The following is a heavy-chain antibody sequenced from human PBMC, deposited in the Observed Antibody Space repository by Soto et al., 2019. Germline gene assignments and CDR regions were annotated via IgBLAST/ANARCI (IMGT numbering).Heavy chain of an antibody. CDR2: ISFDGDYK. CDR3: AKDHSTLIDVVLDY. Sequence: QVQLVESGGGVVRPGRSLRLSCAASGFTFSSYGMHWVRQAPGKGLEWVALISFDGDYKTYAHSVKDRFTISRDNSKNMLYLQVNSLRAEDTAVYYCAKDHSTLIDVVLDYWGQGTLVSVSS. CDR1: GFTFSSYG. J-gene: IGHJ4*02. V-gene: IGHV3-30*18. D-gene: IGHD3-22*01.